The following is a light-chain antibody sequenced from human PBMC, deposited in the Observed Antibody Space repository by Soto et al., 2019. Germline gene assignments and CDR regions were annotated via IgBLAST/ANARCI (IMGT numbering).Light chain of an antibody. V-gene: IGLV2-18*02. J-gene: IGLJ1*01. CDR3: SSYTSSNPYV. Sequence: QSALTQPPSVSGSPGQSVTISCTGTGSDVGSYNRVSWYQQPPGTAPKLMIYDVGNRPSGVPDRFSVSKSGNTASLTISGLLADDEADYYCSSYTSSNPYVFGSGTKVTVL. CDR1: GSDVGSYNR. CDR2: DVG.